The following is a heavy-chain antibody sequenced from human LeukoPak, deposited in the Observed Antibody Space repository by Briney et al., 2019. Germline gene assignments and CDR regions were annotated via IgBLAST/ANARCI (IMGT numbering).Heavy chain of an antibody. V-gene: IGHV1-69*01. J-gene: IGHJ4*02. Sequence: GSSVKVSCKASGGTFSSYAISWVRQAPGQGLEWMGGIIPIFGTANYAQKFQGRVTITADESTSTAYMELSSLRSEDTAVYYCARGPVPAAIHSSFDYWGQGTLVTVSS. CDR3: ARGPVPAAIHSSFDY. CDR1: GGTFSSYA. CDR2: IIPIFGTA. D-gene: IGHD2-2*01.